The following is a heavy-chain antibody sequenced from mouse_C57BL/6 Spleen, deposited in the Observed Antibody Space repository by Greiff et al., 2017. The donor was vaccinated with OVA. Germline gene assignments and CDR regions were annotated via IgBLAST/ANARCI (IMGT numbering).Heavy chain of an antibody. V-gene: IGHV5-4*03. CDR1: GFTFSSYA. J-gene: IGHJ4*01. CDR2: ISDGGSYT. CDR3: ARGYDYDGDAMDY. D-gene: IGHD2-4*01. Sequence: DVKLVESGGGLVKPGGSLKRSCAASGFTFSSYAMSWVRQTPEKRLEWVATISDGGSYTYYPDNVKGRFTISRDNAKNNLYLQMSHLKSEDTAMYYCARGYDYDGDAMDYWGQGTSVTVSS.